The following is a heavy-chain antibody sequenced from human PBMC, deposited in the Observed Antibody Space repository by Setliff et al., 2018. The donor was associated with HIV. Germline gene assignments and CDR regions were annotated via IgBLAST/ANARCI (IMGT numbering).Heavy chain of an antibody. CDR1: GGSISSGPYY. V-gene: IGHV4-61*09. D-gene: IGHD3-22*01. J-gene: IGHJ4*02. Sequence: SETLSLTCTVSGGSISSGPYYWSWIRQPAGKGLEWIGHIYTTGSTNYNPSLKSRVTISGDTSKNQFSLKMTSVTAADTAIYFCARGALSLTMTKLLSFFDSWGQGTQVTVSS. CDR3: ARGALSLTMTKLLSFFDS. CDR2: IYTTGST.